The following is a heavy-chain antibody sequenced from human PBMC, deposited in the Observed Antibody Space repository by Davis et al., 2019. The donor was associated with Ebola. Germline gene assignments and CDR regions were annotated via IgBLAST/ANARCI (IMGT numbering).Heavy chain of an antibody. J-gene: IGHJ4*02. CDR1: GYTFTSNK. V-gene: IGHV1-46*04. Sequence: AASVKVSCKASGYTFTSNKMHWVRQAPGQELEWMGIIKPSDGTTTNAQRLQGRIFMTRDTSTSTMYIEVSGLTTDDTAIYYCARDNNNWSLDYWGQGTLVTVSS. CDR3: ARDNNNWSLDY. D-gene: IGHD1-1*01. CDR2: IKPSDGTT.